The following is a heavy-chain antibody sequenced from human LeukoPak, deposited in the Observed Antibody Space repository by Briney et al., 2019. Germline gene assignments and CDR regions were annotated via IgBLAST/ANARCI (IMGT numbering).Heavy chain of an antibody. Sequence: PGGSLRLSCAASGFTVSSNYMSWVRQAPGKGLEWVSVIYSGGSTYYADSVKGRFTISRDNSKNTLYLQMNSLRAEDTAVYYCARAQSLGPVHAFDIWGQGTMVTVSS. CDR3: ARAQSLGPVHAFDI. V-gene: IGHV3-53*01. CDR1: GFTVSSNY. D-gene: IGHD7-27*01. CDR2: IYSGGST. J-gene: IGHJ3*02.